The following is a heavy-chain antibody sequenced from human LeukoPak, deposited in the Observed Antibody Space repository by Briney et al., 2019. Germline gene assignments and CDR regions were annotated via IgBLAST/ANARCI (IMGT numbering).Heavy chain of an antibody. CDR1: GGSISSYY. CDR2: IYYSGST. CDR3: ARGRTYYYGSGSHGANFDY. D-gene: IGHD3-10*01. J-gene: IGHJ4*02. Sequence: SETLSLTCTVSGGSISSYYWSWIRQPPGKGLEWIGYIYYSGSTNYNPSLKSRVTISVDTSKNQFSLKLSSVTAADTAVYYCARGRTYYYGSGSHGANFDYWGQGTLVTVSS. V-gene: IGHV4-59*12.